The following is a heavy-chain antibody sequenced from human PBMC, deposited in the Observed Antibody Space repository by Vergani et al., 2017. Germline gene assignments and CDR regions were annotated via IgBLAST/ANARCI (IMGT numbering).Heavy chain of an antibody. Sequence: QVQLVESGGNVVQSGTSLRLSCAASGFSFGSYGMHWVRQSPGKGLEWVAFIRYDGSNKYYADSVKGRFTISRDNSKNTLYLQMNSLRAEDTAVYYCAKEAYARLSQVVVAATRARYGMDVWGQGTTVTVSS. D-gene: IGHD2-15*01. J-gene: IGHJ6*02. CDR1: GFSFGSYG. CDR2: IRYDGSNK. V-gene: IGHV3-30*02. CDR3: AKEAYARLSQVVVAATRARYGMDV.